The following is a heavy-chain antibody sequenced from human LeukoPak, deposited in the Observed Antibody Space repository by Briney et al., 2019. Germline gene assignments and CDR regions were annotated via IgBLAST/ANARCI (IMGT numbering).Heavy chain of an antibody. CDR2: IKQDGGEK. Sequence: GGSLRLSCAASGFTFSSYWMSWVRQAPGKGLEWVANIKQDGGEKYYVDSVKGRFTISRDNAKNSLYLQMNSLRAEDTAVYYCASQYSSSWYDSSYYYYYMDVWGKGTTVTVSS. J-gene: IGHJ6*03. D-gene: IGHD6-13*01. V-gene: IGHV3-7*01. CDR3: ASQYSSSWYDSSYYYYYMDV. CDR1: GFTFSSYW.